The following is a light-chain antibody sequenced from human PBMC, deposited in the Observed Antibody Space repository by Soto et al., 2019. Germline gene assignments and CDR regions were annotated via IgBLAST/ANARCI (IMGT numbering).Light chain of an antibody. CDR3: KSYAGSNTYV. CDR2: DVS. V-gene: IGLV2-14*01. Sequence: QSALTQPASVSGSPGQSITISCTGTSSDVGGSNYVSWYQQLPGKAPKLMIYDVSDRPSGVSNRFSGSKSGNTASLTISGLQAADEADYFCKSYAGSNTYVFGSGTKLTVL. CDR1: SSDVGGSNY. J-gene: IGLJ1*01.